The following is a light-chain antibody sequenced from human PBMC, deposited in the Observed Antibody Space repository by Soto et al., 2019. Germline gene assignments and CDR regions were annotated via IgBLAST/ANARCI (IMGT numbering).Light chain of an antibody. Sequence: DIQMTQSPSSLSASVGDRVTITCRASQNISGYLNWYQQKPGKAPKLLIYTASSLQSGVPSRFSGSGSGTDFTLTISTLQPEDFATYYCQQSFTTLRHTFGQGTKLDIK. CDR2: TAS. CDR1: QNISGY. V-gene: IGKV1-39*01. J-gene: IGKJ2*01. CDR3: QQSFTTLRHT.